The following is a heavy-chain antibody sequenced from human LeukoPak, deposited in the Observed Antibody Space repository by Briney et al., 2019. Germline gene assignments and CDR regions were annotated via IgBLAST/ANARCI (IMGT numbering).Heavy chain of an antibody. D-gene: IGHD6-19*01. V-gene: IGHV1-18*01. Sequence: ASVKVSCKASGYTFTSYGISWVRQAPGQGLEWMGWISAYNGNTNYAQKLQGRVTITRNTSISTAYMELSSLRSEDTAVYYCARTYSSGWYFGDAFDIWGQGTMVTVSS. J-gene: IGHJ3*02. CDR2: ISAYNGNT. CDR3: ARTYSSGWYFGDAFDI. CDR1: GYTFTSYG.